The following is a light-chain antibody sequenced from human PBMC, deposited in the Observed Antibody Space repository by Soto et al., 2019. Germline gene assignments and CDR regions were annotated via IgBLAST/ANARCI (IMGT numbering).Light chain of an antibody. CDR3: QQYCRSPFT. Sequence: EIVLTQSPGTLSLSPGERATLSCRASQSVSSSYLAWYQQKPGQAPRLLIYGASSRATGIPVRFSGSGSGTDFTLTISRLEPEDFAVYYCQQYCRSPFTFGPGTKVDI. CDR2: GAS. J-gene: IGKJ3*01. V-gene: IGKV3-20*01. CDR1: QSVSSSY.